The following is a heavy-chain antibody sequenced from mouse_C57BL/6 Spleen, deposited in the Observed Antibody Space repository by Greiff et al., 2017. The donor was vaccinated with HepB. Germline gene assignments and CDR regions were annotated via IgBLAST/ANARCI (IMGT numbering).Heavy chain of an antibody. D-gene: IGHD1-1*01. CDR3: ASITTVVADWYFDV. J-gene: IGHJ1*03. CDR1: GFSLTSYA. V-gene: IGHV2-9-1*01. CDR2: IWTGGGT. Sequence: VMLVESGPGLVAPSQSLSITCTVSGFSLTSYAISWVRQPPGKGLEWLGVIWTGGGTNYNSALKSRLSISKDNSKSQVFLKMNSLQTDDTARYYCASITTVVADWYFDVWGTGTTVTVSS.